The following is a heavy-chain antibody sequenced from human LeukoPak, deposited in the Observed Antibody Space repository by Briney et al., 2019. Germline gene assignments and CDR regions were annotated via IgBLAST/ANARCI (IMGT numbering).Heavy chain of an antibody. V-gene: IGHV5-51*01. Sequence: GESLKISCKASGYSFSRYYIGWVRQMPGKGLEWMGIIYPGDSDTRYSPSFQGQVTISADKSISTTYLQWSSLKASDSAMYYCARLQGRWGGRYYYYYGMDVWGQGTTVTVSS. CDR3: ARLQGRWGGRYYYYYGMDV. CDR1: GYSFSRYY. D-gene: IGHD7-27*01. CDR2: IYPGDSDT. J-gene: IGHJ6*02.